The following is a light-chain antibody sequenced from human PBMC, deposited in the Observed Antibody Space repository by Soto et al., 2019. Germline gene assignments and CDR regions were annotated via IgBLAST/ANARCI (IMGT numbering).Light chain of an antibody. Sequence: EIVLTQSPGTLSLSPGERATLSCRASQVVISNSLAWYQHNPGRAPRLLIYGASHRAGVTPDRFSGSGSGTDFTLTISSLEPEDFAVYYCQQFFTSPYTFGQGTKLEIK. V-gene: IGKV3-20*01. CDR3: QQFFTSPYT. CDR2: GAS. J-gene: IGKJ2*01. CDR1: QVVISNS.